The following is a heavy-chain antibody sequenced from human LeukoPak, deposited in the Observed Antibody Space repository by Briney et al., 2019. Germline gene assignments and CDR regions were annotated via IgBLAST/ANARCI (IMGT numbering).Heavy chain of an antibody. J-gene: IGHJ6*02. CDR3: ARGLRGSGWYSYYYYYGMDV. D-gene: IGHD6-19*01. V-gene: IGHV1-8*01. CDR2: MNPNSGNT. Sequence: ASVKVSCKASGYTFTSYDINWVRQATGQGLEWMGWMNPNSGNTGYAQKFQGRVTMTRNTSISTAYMELSSLRSEDTAVYYCARGLRGSGWYSYYYYYGMDVWGQGTTVTVSS. CDR1: GYTFTSYD.